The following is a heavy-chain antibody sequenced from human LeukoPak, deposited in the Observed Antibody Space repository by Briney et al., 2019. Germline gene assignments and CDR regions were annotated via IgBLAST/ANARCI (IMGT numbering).Heavy chain of an antibody. CDR1: GGSISSSSYY. CDR3: ARDVRNSSSWYGVFGYYYYYYMDV. D-gene: IGHD6-13*01. CDR2: IYYSGST. Sequence: PSETLSLTCTVSGGSISSSSYYWGWIRQPPGKGLEWIGSIYYSGSTYYNPSLKSRVTISVDTSKNQFSLKLSSVTAADTAVYYCARDVRNSSSWYGVFGYYYYYYMDVWGKGTTVTVSS. V-gene: IGHV4-39*07. J-gene: IGHJ6*03.